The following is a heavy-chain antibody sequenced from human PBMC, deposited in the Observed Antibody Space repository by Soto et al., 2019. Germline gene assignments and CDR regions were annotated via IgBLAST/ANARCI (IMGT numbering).Heavy chain of an antibody. D-gene: IGHD3-10*01. J-gene: IGHJ4*02. CDR2: INAGNGNT. V-gene: IGHV1-3*01. CDR3: ARDVAYYYGAGSYDY. Sequence: QVQLVQSGAEVKKPGASVKVSCKASGYTFTSYAMHWVRQAPGQRLEWMGWINAGNGNTKYSQKFKGRVTITRDTSASTAYMELSSMRSEDTAVYYCARDVAYYYGAGSYDYWGQGTLVTVSS. CDR1: GYTFTSYA.